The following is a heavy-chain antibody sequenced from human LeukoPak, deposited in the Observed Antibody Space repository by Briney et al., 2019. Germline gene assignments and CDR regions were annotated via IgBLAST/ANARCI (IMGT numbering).Heavy chain of an antibody. V-gene: IGHV3-23*01. Sequence: GSLRLSCAASGFTFSSYSMSWVRQAPGKGLEWVSAISGSGGSTYYADSVKGRFTISRDNSKNTLYLQMNSLRAEDTAVYYCAKIAVAGTIIDYWGQGTLVTVSS. CDR1: GFTFSSYS. J-gene: IGHJ4*02. CDR3: AKIAVAGTIIDY. D-gene: IGHD6-19*01. CDR2: ISGSGGST.